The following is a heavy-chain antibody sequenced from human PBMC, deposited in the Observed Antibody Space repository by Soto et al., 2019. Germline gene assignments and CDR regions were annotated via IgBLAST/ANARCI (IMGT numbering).Heavy chain of an antibody. CDR2: IYSGGTT. D-gene: IGHD3-10*01. J-gene: IGHJ4*02. Sequence: EVQLVDSGGGLVQPGGSLRLSCAASGLTVSSNYMTWVRQAPGKGLEWVSVIYSGGTTYYADSVKGRFTISRDNSKNTLYLQMNSLRVEDTAVYYCARGISGSGAFDYWGQGTLVTVSS. CDR1: GLTVSSNY. V-gene: IGHV3-66*01. CDR3: ARGISGSGAFDY.